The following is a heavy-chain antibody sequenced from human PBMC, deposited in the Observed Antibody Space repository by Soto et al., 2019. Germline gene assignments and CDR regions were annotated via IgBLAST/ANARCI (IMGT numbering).Heavy chain of an antibody. Sequence: PGGSLRLSCAASGFTFSSYGMHWVRQAPGKGLEWVAVISYDGSNKYYADSVKGRFTISRDNSKNTLYLQMNSLRAEDTAVYYCAKVSGDSSGYHGPNYYYYGMDVWGQGTTVTVSS. V-gene: IGHV3-30*18. D-gene: IGHD3-22*01. CDR1: GFTFSSYG. J-gene: IGHJ6*02. CDR2: ISYDGSNK. CDR3: AKVSGDSSGYHGPNYYYYGMDV.